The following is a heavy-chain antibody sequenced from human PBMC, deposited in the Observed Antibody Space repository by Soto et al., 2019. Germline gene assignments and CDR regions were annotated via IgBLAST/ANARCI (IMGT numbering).Heavy chain of an antibody. CDR3: SWRGVTSTS. J-gene: IGHJ5*02. D-gene: IGHD2-21*02. CDR2: IGPTGGPT. Sequence: GGLPRLSCAASGFTFSSYALSWVRQAPGKGLEWVSAIGPTGGPTYYADSVKGRFTISRDNSKKTLYLQMNSLRVDDTAVYYCSWRGVTSTSWGRGSLVTVSS. CDR1: GFTFSSYA. V-gene: IGHV3-23*01.